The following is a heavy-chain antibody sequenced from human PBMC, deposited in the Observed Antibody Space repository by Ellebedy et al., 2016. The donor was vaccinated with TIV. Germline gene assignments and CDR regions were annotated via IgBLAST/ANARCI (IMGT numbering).Heavy chain of an antibody. Sequence: GESLKISCAASGLTFSSYGMHWVRQAPGKGLEWVAVIWYDGSNKYYADSVKGRFSISRDNYHNMLYLQMNSLRAEDTAVYYCAKGEGKRGSKTYYNCPFDSWGQGTLVTVSS. CDR2: IWYDGSNK. CDR1: GLTFSSYG. J-gene: IGHJ4*02. CDR3: AKGEGKRGSKTYYNCPFDS. V-gene: IGHV3-33*06. D-gene: IGHD3-10*01.